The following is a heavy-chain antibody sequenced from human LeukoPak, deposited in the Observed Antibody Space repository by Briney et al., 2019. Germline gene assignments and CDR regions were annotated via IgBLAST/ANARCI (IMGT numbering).Heavy chain of an antibody. CDR3: VRSPIGGSAY. J-gene: IGHJ4*02. D-gene: IGHD3-10*01. CDR1: GYTFTDSY. V-gene: IGHV1-2*02. Sequence: ASVKVSCKPSGYTFTDSYIHWVRQAPGVGLQWMGWISPNNGDTKYAEDFQDRVTMTRDTSINTAYMELTGLTPDDTAVYYCVRSPIGGSAYWGRGTLVTVSS. CDR2: ISPNNGDT.